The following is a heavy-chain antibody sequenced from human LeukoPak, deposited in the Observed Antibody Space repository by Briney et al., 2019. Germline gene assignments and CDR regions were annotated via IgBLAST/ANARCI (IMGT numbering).Heavy chain of an antibody. CDR1: GYTFTGYY. CDR2: INPNSGGT. CDR3: ARDPYEVGVDFDY. D-gene: IGHD1-26*01. J-gene: IGHJ4*02. V-gene: IGHV1-2*02. Sequence: GASVKVSCKASGYTFTGYYMHWVRQAPGQELEWMGWINPNSGGTNYAQKFQGRVTMTRDTSISTAYMELSRLRSDDTAVYYCARDPYEVGVDFDYWGQGTLVTVSS.